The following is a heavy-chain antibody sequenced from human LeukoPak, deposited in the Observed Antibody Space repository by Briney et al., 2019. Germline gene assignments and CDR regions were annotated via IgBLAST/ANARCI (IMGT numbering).Heavy chain of an antibody. CDR1: GGSISSYY. Sequence: PLVTLSLTCTVSGGSISSYYWSWIRQPPGKGLEWIGYIYYSGSTNYNPSLKSRVTISVDTSKNQFSLKLSSVTAADTAVYYCARDVGYYDILTGYYKEYYFDYWGQGTLVTVSS. CDR3: ARDVGYYDILTGYYKEYYFDY. D-gene: IGHD3-9*01. J-gene: IGHJ4*02. V-gene: IGHV4-59*01. CDR2: IYYSGST.